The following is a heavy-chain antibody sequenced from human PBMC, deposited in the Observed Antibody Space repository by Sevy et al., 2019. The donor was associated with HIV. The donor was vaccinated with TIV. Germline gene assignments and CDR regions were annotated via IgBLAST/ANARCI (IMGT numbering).Heavy chain of an antibody. D-gene: IGHD3-3*01. CDR1: GFTFNSYW. CDR2: IKQDGSEK. CDR3: ASDLRGFWSGYFAGY. Sequence: GGSLRLSCAASGFTFNSYWMSWVRQAPGKGLEWVANIKQDGSEKYYVDSVKGRFTISRDNAKNSLYLQMNSLRAEDTAVYYCASDLRGFWSGYFAGYWGQGTLVTVSS. J-gene: IGHJ4*02. V-gene: IGHV3-7*03.